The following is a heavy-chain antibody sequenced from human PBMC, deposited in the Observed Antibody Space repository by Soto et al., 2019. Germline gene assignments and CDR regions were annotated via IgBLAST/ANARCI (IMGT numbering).Heavy chain of an antibody. V-gene: IGHV3-30*18. CDR3: AKWTGYSSIAARPGSRIDHDY. J-gene: IGHJ4*02. Sequence: PGGSLRLSCAASGFTFSSYGMHWVRQAPGKGLEWVAVISYDGSNKYYADSVKGRFTISRDNSKNTLYLQMNSLRAEDTAVYYCAKWTGYSSIAARPGSRIDHDYWGQGTLVSVSS. D-gene: IGHD6-6*01. CDR1: GFTFSSYG. CDR2: ISYDGSNK.